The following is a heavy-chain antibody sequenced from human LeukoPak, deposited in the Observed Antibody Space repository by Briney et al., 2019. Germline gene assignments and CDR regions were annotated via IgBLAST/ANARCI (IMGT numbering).Heavy chain of an antibody. J-gene: IGHJ5*02. CDR2: ISGSGGST. CDR3: EKVLAVAGTLFHP. V-gene: IGHV3-23*01. D-gene: IGHD6-19*01. Sequence: GGSLRLSCAASGFTLSNYAMPWVRQAPGKGLEWVSAISGSGGSTYYADSVKGRFTISRDNSKNTLYLQMNGLRAEDTAVYYCEKVLAVAGTLFHPWGQGPLVTVPS. CDR1: GFTLSNYA.